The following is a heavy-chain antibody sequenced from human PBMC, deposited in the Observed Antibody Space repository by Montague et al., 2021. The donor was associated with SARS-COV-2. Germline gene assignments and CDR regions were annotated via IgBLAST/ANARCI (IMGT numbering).Heavy chain of an antibody. D-gene: IGHD4-23*01. V-gene: IGHV3-30-3*01. Sequence: YLSLSCSASGFTFSSYAMHWVRQAPGKGLEWVAVISYDESNKYYADSVKGRFTISRDNSKNTLYLQMNSLRAEDTAVYYCARGYGGSYWYFDLWGRGTLVTVSS. CDR2: ISYDESNK. J-gene: IGHJ2*01. CDR3: ARGYGGSYWYFDL. CDR1: GFTFSSYA.